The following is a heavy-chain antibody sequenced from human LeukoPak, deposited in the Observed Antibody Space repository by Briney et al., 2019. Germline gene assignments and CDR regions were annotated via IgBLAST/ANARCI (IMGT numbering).Heavy chain of an antibody. V-gene: IGHV5-51*01. CDR3: ARRMISNYNWFDP. Sequence: GESLKISCKGSGYSFTSYWIGWVRQMPGKGLVWMGIIYPGDSDTRYSPSFQGQVTISADKSISTAYLQWSSLKASDTAMYYCARRMISNYNWFDPWGQGTLVTVSS. D-gene: IGHD2-8*01. CDR1: GYSFTSYW. CDR2: IYPGDSDT. J-gene: IGHJ5*02.